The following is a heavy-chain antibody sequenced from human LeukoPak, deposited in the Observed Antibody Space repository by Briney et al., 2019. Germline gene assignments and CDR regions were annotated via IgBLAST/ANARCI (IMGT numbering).Heavy chain of an antibody. Sequence: ASVKVSCKASGYTLTNHGFSWVRQAPGQGLEWMGWISAYNGDTKYSQKLQGRVTMTTDTSTSTAYMELRSLTSDDTAVYYCARDPSNSSGWYVYFDSWGQGTLVTVSS. CDR3: ARDPSNSSGWYVYFDS. V-gene: IGHV1-18*04. CDR2: ISAYNGDT. CDR1: GYTLTNHG. D-gene: IGHD6-19*01. J-gene: IGHJ4*02.